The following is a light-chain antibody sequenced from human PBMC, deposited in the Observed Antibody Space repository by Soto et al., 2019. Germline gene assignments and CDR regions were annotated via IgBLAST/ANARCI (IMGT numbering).Light chain of an antibody. Sequence: EMVMTQSPATLSLSPGERATLSCRASQSVSSYLAWYQQKPGQAPRLLIYDTSTRATGVPARFSGSGSGTEFTLTISSLQSEDPAIYYCHQYKSWPPFTFGQGTRLEIK. CDR1: QSVSSY. V-gene: IGKV3-15*01. J-gene: IGKJ5*01. CDR3: HQYKSWPPFT. CDR2: DTS.